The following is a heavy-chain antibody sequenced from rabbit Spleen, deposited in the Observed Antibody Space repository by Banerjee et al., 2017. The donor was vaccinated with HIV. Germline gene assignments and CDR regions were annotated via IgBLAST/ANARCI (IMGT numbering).Heavy chain of an antibody. V-gene: IGHV1S47*01. CDR3: VRGASSSGYYSL. CDR1: GFDLSNYG. Sequence: QEQLKETGGGLVQPGGSLTLSCKASGFDLSNYGVSWVRQAPGKGLEWIGYIDPVFDTTYYATWVNGRFTISSHNAQNTLYLQLNSLTAADTATYFCVRGASSSGYYSLWGPGTLVTVS. CDR2: IDPVFDTT. D-gene: IGHD1-1*01. J-gene: IGHJ4*01.